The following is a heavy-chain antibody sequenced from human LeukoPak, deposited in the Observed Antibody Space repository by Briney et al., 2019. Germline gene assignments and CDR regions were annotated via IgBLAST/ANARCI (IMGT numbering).Heavy chain of an antibody. D-gene: IGHD2-15*01. J-gene: IGHJ6*02. CDR3: ATREECSGGSCSWGYYGMDV. CDR2: IYYSGST. Sequence: SETLSLTCAVYGGSFSGYYWSWIRQPPGKGLEWIGYIYYSGSTNYNPSLKSRVTISVDTSKNQFSLKLSSVTAADTAVYYCATREECSGGSCSWGYYGMDVWGQGTTVTVSS. V-gene: IGHV4-59*08. CDR1: GGSFSGYY.